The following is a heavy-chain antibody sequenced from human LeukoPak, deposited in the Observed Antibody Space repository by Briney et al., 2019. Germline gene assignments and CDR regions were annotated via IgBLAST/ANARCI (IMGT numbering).Heavy chain of an antibody. Sequence: PGGSLRLSCAASGFTVSNNYMSWVRQAPGKGLEWISVIYSSGSTYYADSVKGRFTISRDNSKNTVYLQMNGLTDEDTAVYCCARDPTGASVWGKGTTVTVSS. V-gene: IGHV3-53*01. J-gene: IGHJ6*04. CDR2: IYSSGST. CDR3: ARDPTGASV. CDR1: GFTVSNNY. D-gene: IGHD1-14*01.